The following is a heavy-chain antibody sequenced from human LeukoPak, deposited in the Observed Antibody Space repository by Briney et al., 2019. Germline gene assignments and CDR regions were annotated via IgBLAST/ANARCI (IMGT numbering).Heavy chain of an antibody. CDR2: IRYDGSNK. CDR1: GFTFSAYG. Sequence: GGSLRLSCAAAGFTFSAYGMHWVRQAPGKGLEWVAFIRYDGSNKYYADSVKGRFTISRDNSKNTLYLQMNSVRAEDTAVYYCAKEAKGGSRFYYFDYWGQGTLVTVSS. V-gene: IGHV3-30*02. CDR3: AKEAKGGSRFYYFDY. D-gene: IGHD5-12*01. J-gene: IGHJ4*02.